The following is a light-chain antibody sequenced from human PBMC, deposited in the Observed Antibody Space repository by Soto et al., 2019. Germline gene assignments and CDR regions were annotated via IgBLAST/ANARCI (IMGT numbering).Light chain of an antibody. V-gene: IGKV3-20*01. CDR3: QQYGGMWT. Sequence: EILLTQSPSTLSLSPGEGVTLSCRASQSVTVNSLAWYQQSPGQAPRLLIQGASSRATGIPDRFTGSGSGTDFTLTINRLEPEDFAVYYCQQYGGMWTFGQGTKVDNK. CDR1: QSVTVNS. J-gene: IGKJ1*01. CDR2: GAS.